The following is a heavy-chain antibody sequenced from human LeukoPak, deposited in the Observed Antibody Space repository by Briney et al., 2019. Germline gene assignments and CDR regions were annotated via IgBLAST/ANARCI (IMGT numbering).Heavy chain of an antibody. CDR2: IRSNGDDI. Sequence: GGSLRLSCAASGFIFRHYTMTWVRQAPGKGLEWVSHIRSNGDDIRYADLVEGRFTISRDDAKNSLFLQMSSLRAEDTAVYYCARDLDTGNYFFAYWGQGTPVIVSS. D-gene: IGHD3-9*01. J-gene: IGHJ4*02. V-gene: IGHV3-21*05. CDR3: ARDLDTGNYFFAY. CDR1: GFIFRHYT.